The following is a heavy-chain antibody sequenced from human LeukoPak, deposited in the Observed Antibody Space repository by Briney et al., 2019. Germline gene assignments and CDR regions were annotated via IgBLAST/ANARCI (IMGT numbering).Heavy chain of an antibody. D-gene: IGHD4-23*01. CDR2: INSDGSST. CDR1: GFTFSSEW. J-gene: IGHJ4*02. V-gene: IGHV3-74*01. Sequence: QPGGSLRLSCAASGFTFSSEWMHWVRQAPGKGLLWVSRINSDGSSTTYADSVKGRFTISRDNAKNTLYLQMSSLRAEDTAVCYCTRADYGGNSAFDYWGQGTLVTVSS. CDR3: TRADYGGNSAFDY.